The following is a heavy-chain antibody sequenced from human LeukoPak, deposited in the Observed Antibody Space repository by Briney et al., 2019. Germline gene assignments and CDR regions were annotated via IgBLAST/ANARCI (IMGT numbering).Heavy chain of an antibody. J-gene: IGHJ4*02. D-gene: IGHD3-16*02. CDR2: NSGSDGST. CDR1: GFTFSSYA. V-gene: IGHV3-23*01. CDR3: AKSLGVGAYTRYKGFDQ. Sequence: GGSLRLSCAASGFTFSSYAMNWVRQAPGKGLEWVSSNSGSDGSTYYADFVKGRFTISRDNSKNTLHLQMNSLRAEDTAVYYCAKSLGVGAYTRYKGFDQWGQGTLLTVSS.